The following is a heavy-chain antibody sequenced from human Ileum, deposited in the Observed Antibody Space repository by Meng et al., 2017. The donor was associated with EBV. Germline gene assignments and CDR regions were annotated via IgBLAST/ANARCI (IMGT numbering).Heavy chain of an antibody. CDR2: INESGST. V-gene: IGHV4-34*01. CDR3: RNAFCSAAAGCSDY. CDR1: GGSFRGNY. D-gene: IGHD3-3*01. Sequence: QGQRQRWGGGLLKPSETLSITCADYGGSFRGNYWSWIRQSPGKRLEWIGEINESGSTNYNPSLKSRVTILMDTSKNQFSLKLTSVTAADAAVYYCRNAFCSAAAGCSDYWGQGTLVTVSS. J-gene: IGHJ4*02.